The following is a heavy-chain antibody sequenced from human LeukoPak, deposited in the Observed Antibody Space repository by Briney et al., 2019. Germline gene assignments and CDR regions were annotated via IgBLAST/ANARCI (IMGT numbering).Heavy chain of an antibody. CDR2: INSDGSST. CDR1: GFTFSSYL. CDR3: AKDADIVATIAAISHY. V-gene: IGHV3-74*01. D-gene: IGHD5-12*01. J-gene: IGHJ4*02. Sequence: GGSLRLSCAASGFTFSSYLMHWVRQAPGKGLVWVSRINSDGSSTSYADAVKGRFTISRDNAKNTLYLQMNSLRAEDTAVYYCAKDADIVATIAAISHYWGQGPLVTVSS.